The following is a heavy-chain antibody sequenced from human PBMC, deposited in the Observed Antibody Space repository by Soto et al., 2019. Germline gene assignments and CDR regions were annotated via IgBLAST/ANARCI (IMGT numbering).Heavy chain of an antibody. J-gene: IGHJ4*02. CDR3: ARGGTTSLDY. D-gene: IGHD1-1*01. CDR1: GYAFTDDY. Sequence: SFKGCFNTSGYAFTDDYMHWVRHAPGQGLEWMGWINPNSGGPISAQKFQGRVTMTRDTSISTAYLELSRLRSDDTAVYYCARGGTTSLDYWGQGTQVTVSS. CDR2: INPNSGGP. V-gene: IGHV1-2*02.